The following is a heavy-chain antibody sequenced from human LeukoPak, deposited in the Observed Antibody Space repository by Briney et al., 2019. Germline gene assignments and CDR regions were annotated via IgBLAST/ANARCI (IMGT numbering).Heavy chain of an antibody. J-gene: IGHJ4*02. CDR1: GYTFTSYY. CDR2: INPSGGST. CDR3: ARASNWNYDVDY. V-gene: IGHV1-46*01. Sequence: GASVKVSCKASGYTFTSYYMHWVRQAPGQGLEWMGIINPSGGSTSYAQKFQGRVTMTRDMSTSTVYMELSSLRSEDTAVYYCARASNWNYDVDYWGQGTLVTVSS. D-gene: IGHD1-7*01.